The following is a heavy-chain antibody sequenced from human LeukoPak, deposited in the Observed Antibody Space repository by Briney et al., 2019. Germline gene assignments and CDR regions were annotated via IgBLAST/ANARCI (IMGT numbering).Heavy chain of an antibody. CDR3: AREDIVVVVAARGPAFDI. CDR2: ISSSSSYI. D-gene: IGHD2-15*01. Sequence: GGSLRLSCAASGFTFSSYSMNWVRQAPGKGLEWVSSISSSSSYIYYADSVKGRFTISRDNAKNSLYLQMNSLRAEDTAVYYCAREDIVVVVAARGPAFDIWGQGTMVTVSS. V-gene: IGHV3-21*01. J-gene: IGHJ3*02. CDR1: GFTFSSYS.